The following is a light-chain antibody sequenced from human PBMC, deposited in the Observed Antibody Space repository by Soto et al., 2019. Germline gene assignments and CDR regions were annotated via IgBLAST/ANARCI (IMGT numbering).Light chain of an antibody. CDR3: QQYGSSPYT. CDR2: DAS. Sequence: EIVLTQSPGTLSLSPGERATLSCRASQSVSSSYLAWYQQKPGQAPRLLIYDASSRATGIPDRFSGSGSGTDFTLNISRLEHEDFAVYYCQQYGSSPYTCGQGTKLEIK. CDR1: QSVSSSY. J-gene: IGKJ2*01. V-gene: IGKV3-20*01.